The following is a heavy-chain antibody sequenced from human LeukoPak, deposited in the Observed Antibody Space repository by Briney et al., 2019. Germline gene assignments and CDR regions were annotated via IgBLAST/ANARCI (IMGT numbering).Heavy chain of an antibody. CDR2: ISAYNGNT. CDR1: GCTFTSYG. J-gene: IGHJ5*02. CDR3: ARVLGYCSSTSCYVGNWFDP. Sequence: ASVKVSCKASGCTFTSYGISWVRQAPGQGLEWMGWISAYNGNTNYAQKLQGRVAMTTDTSTSTAYMELRSLRSDDTAVYYCARVLGYCSSTSCYVGNWFDPWGQGTLVTVSS. V-gene: IGHV1-18*01. D-gene: IGHD2-2*01.